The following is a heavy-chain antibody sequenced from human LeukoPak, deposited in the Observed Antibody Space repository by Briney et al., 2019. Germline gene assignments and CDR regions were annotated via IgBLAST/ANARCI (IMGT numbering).Heavy chain of an antibody. CDR1: GFTVSGNY. V-gene: IGHV3-53*04. J-gene: IGHJ4*02. Sequence: GGSLRLSCAVSGFTVSGNYMTWVRQPPGKGLEWVSVIYTGGTTYYSDSVKGRFTISRHNSKNTVYHQMDSLRPEDTAVYYCASGPTYDYVRVILYWGQGTLVSVSS. CDR2: IYTGGTT. CDR3: ASGPTYDYVRVILY. D-gene: IGHD3-16*01.